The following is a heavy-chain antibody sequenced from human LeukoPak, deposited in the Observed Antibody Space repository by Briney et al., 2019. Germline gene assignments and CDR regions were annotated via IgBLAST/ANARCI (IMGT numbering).Heavy chain of an antibody. V-gene: IGHV4-38-2*02. CDR1: GYSISSGYY. CDR2: IYHSGST. D-gene: IGHD1-26*01. J-gene: IGHJ4*02. CDR3: ARAVGASLDY. Sequence: SETLSLTCTVSGYSISSGYYWGWIRQPPGKGLEWIGSIYHSGSTYYNPSLKSRVTISVDTSKNQFSLKLSSVTAADTAVYYCARAVGASLDYWGQGTLVTVSP.